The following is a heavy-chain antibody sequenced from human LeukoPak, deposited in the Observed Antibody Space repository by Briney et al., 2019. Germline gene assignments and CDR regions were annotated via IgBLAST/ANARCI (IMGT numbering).Heavy chain of an antibody. CDR3: ARGGWQLVLTDFDY. D-gene: IGHD6-13*01. CDR1: GFTFSSYA. CDR2: ISYDGSNK. V-gene: IGHV3-30-3*01. J-gene: IGHJ4*02. Sequence: GGSLRLSCAASGFTFSSYAMHWVRQAPGKGLEWVAVISYDGSNKYYADSVKGRFTISRDNSKNTLYLQMNSLRAEDTAVYYCARGGWQLVLTDFDYWSQGNLVTVSS.